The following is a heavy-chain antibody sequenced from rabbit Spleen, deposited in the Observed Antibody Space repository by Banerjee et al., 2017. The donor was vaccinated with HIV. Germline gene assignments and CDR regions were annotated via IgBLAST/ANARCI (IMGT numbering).Heavy chain of an antibody. V-gene: IGHV1S45*01. J-gene: IGHJ4*01. CDR1: GFSFSRGYD. CDR2: IYTGNGKT. CDR3: ARDPVIAGSAYYDL. Sequence: QEQLVESGGGLVQPEGSLTLTCKASGFSFSRGYDMCWVRQAPGRGLEWIGCIYTGNGKTYYASWAKGRFTISRSSSTTVTLQMTSLTAADTATYFCARDPVIAGSAYYDLWGPGTLVTVS. D-gene: IGHD8-1*01.